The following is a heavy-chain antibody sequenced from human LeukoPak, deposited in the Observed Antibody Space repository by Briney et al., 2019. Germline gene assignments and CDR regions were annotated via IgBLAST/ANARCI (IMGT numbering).Heavy chain of an antibody. CDR3: AKASWVGATYYFDY. J-gene: IGHJ4*02. CDR1: GFTFDDYA. D-gene: IGHD1-26*01. CDR2: ISGSGGST. V-gene: IGHV3-23*01. Sequence: GRSLRLSCAASGFTFDDYAMHWVRQAPGKGLEWVSAISGSGGSTYYADSVKGRFTISRDNSKNTLYLQMNSLSAEDTAVYYCAKASWVGATYYFDYWGQGTLVTVSS.